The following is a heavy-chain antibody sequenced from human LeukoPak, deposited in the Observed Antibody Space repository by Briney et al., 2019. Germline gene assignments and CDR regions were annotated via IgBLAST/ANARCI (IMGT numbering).Heavy chain of an antibody. J-gene: IGHJ4*01. V-gene: IGHV4-61*01. Sequence: KPSETLTLTCTVSGVSVSSGSYYWSWIRQPPGQGLDWIVYIYYSGSTNYNPSLKSRVTITVNPSKNQYSQKQSSVTAGDTAVYYCARVPSITIFGVVTPYYFDYWGHGTLVSVSS. CDR2: IYYSGST. CDR3: ARVPSITIFGVVTPYYFDY. CDR1: GVSVSSGSYY. D-gene: IGHD3-3*01.